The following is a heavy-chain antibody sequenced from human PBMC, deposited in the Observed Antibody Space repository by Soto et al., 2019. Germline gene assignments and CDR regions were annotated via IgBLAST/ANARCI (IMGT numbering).Heavy chain of an antibody. CDR3: ARLGYCSGGSCYRVPDY. D-gene: IGHD2-15*01. CDR2: ISSSSSYI. Sequence: GGSLRLSCAASGFTFSSYSMNWVRQAPGKGLEWASSISSSSSYIYYADSVKGRFTISRDNAKNSLYLQMNSLRAEDTAVYYCARLGYCSGGSCYRVPDYWGQGTLVTVSS. CDR1: GFTFSSYS. V-gene: IGHV3-21*01. J-gene: IGHJ4*02.